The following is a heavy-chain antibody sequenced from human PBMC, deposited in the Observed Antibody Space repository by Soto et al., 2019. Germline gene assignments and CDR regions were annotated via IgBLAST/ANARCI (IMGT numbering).Heavy chain of an antibody. CDR1: GFTFSDYY. V-gene: IGHV3-11*06. J-gene: IGHJ4*02. CDR2: ISGSSSYT. CDR3: ARIGVDYGAPPDY. D-gene: IGHD4-17*01. Sequence: MRLSCAASGFTFSDYYMSWIRQAPGKGLEWVSYISGSSSYTKQADSVRGRFTISRDNAXXXXXXHXRXLXXXXTAXYHCARIGVDYGAPPDYWGQGTLVTVSS.